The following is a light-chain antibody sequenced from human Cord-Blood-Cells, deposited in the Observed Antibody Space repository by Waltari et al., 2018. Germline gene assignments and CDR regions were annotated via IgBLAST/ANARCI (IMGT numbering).Light chain of an antibody. Sequence: SALTQPASVSGSPGQSITISCPGTSRDVGSYNLVPWYQQHPGKAPKLMIYEGSKRPSGVSNRFSGSKSGNTASLTISGLQAEDEADYYCCSYAGSSTFHVVFGGGTKLTVL. V-gene: IGLV2-23*03. CDR3: CSYAGSSTFHVV. CDR1: SRDVGSYNL. J-gene: IGLJ2*01. CDR2: EGS.